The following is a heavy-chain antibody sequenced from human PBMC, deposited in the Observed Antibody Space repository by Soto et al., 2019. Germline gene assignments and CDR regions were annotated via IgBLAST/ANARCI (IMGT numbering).Heavy chain of an antibody. D-gene: IGHD2-21*01. CDR3: ARGSGGNWFDAFGI. V-gene: IGHV4-30-4*01. Sequence: QVQLQESGPGLVKPSQTLSLTCTVSGGSLSSGDYYWSWIRQPPGKGLEWIGYIYYSGSTYYNPSLMSRVTISGDTSKDQFSLKLSSVTAADTAVYYCARGSGGNWFDAFGIWCQGTMVTFSS. CDR1: GGSLSSGDYY. J-gene: IGHJ3*02. CDR2: IYYSGST.